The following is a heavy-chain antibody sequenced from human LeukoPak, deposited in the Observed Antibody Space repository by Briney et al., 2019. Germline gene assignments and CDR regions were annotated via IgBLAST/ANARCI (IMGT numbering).Heavy chain of an antibody. V-gene: IGHV3-11*05. CDR2: ISNSGSYT. D-gene: IGHD2-8*01. Sequence: PGGSLRLSCTASGFTFGDYAMSWVRQAPGKGLEWVSYISNSGSYTKYADSVKGRFTISRDNAKNSLFLEVNSLRVEDTAVYYCARVKGVYAFDFWGQGTMVTVSS. CDR1: GFTFGDYA. CDR3: ARVKGVYAFDF. J-gene: IGHJ3*01.